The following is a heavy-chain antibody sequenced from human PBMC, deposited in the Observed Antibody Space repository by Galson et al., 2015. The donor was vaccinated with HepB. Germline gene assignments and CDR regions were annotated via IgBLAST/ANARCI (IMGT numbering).Heavy chain of an antibody. Sequence: SVKVSCKASGFTFTSSAVQWVRQARGQRLEWIGWIVVGSGNTNYAQKFQERVTITRDMSTSTAYMELSSLRSEDTAVYYCAAERYCSGGSCYLGMDVWGQGTTVTVSS. CDR2: IVVGSGNT. CDR1: GFTFTSSA. CDR3: AAERYCSGGSCYLGMDV. J-gene: IGHJ6*02. D-gene: IGHD2-15*01. V-gene: IGHV1-58*01.